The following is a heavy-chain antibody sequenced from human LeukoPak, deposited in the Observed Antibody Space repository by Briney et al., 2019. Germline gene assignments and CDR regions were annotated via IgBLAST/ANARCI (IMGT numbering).Heavy chain of an antibody. CDR3: ARVGSSGWYYFDY. D-gene: IGHD6-19*01. CDR1: GGSISSYY. Sequence: PSETLSLTCTVSGGSISSYYWSWIRQPPGKGLEWIGYIYYSGSTNYNPSLKSRVTISVDTSKNQFSLELSSVTAADTAVYYCARVGSSGWYYFDYWGQGTLVTVSS. V-gene: IGHV4-59*01. CDR2: IYYSGST. J-gene: IGHJ4*02.